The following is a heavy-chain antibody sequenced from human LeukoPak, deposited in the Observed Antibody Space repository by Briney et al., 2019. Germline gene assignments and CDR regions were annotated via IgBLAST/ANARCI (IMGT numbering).Heavy chain of an antibody. CDR3: ARDSYRFGDYYYYMDV. V-gene: IGHV1-18*01. Sequence: GASVKVSCKASGYTFTSYGISWVRQAPGQGLEWMGWISAYNGNTNYAQKLQGRVTMTTDTSTSTAYMELRSLRSEDTAVYYCARDSYRFGDYYYYMDVWGEGTTVTVSS. CDR1: GYTFTSYG. CDR2: ISAYNGNT. D-gene: IGHD3-10*01. J-gene: IGHJ6*03.